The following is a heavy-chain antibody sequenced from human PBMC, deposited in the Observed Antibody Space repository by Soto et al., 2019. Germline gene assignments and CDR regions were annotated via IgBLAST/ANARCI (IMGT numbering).Heavy chain of an antibody. CDR3: ARDKTGTTLNYYFGMDV. V-gene: IGHV4-59*01. J-gene: IGHJ6*02. D-gene: IGHD1-7*01. CDR2: SHYSGST. CDR1: GGSISGYF. Sequence: PSETLSLTCTVSGGSISGYFWSWIRQPPGKGLEWIGYSHYSGSTNYNPSLKSRVTISVDTSKNQFSLKLSSVTSADTAVYFCARDKTGTTLNYYFGMDVWGQGTTVTVS.